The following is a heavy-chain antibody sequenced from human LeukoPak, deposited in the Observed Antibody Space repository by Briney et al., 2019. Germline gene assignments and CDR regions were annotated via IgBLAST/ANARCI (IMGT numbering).Heavy chain of an antibody. CDR2: IIPIFGTA. D-gene: IGHD2-15*01. CDR3: AREGRYCSGGSCLNWFDP. Sequence: EASVKVSCKASGGTFSSYAISWVRQAPGQGLEWMGRIIPIFGTANYAQKFQGRVTITTDEYTSTAYMELSSLRSEDTAVYYCAREGRYCSGGSCLNWFDPWGQGTLVTVSS. V-gene: IGHV1-69*05. J-gene: IGHJ5*02. CDR1: GGTFSSYA.